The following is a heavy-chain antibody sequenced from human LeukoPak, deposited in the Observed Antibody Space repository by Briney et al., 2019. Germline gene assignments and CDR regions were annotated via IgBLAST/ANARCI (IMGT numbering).Heavy chain of an antibody. Sequence: SVKVSCKASGGTFSSYAISWVRQAPGQGLEWMGGIIPIFGTANYAQKFQGRVTITADESTSTAYMELSSLRAEDTAVYYCAKDLVVRGVPFDYWGQGTLVTVSS. D-gene: IGHD3-10*01. CDR2: IIPIFGTA. V-gene: IGHV1-69*13. CDR1: GGTFSSYA. J-gene: IGHJ4*02. CDR3: AKDLVVRGVPFDY.